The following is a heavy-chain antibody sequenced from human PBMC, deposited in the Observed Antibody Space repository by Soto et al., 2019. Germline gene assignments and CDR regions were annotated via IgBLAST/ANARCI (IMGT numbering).Heavy chain of an antibody. Sequence: VGSLRLSCAASGFTFSSYGMHWVRQAPGKGLEWVAVISYDGSNKYYADSVKGRFTTSRDNSKNTLYLQMNSLRAEDTAVYYCAKEVRYYYGSGRTDYYYYGMDVWGQGTTVTVSS. CDR3: AKEVRYYYGSGRTDYYYYGMDV. CDR1: GFTFSSYG. J-gene: IGHJ6*02. V-gene: IGHV3-30*18. D-gene: IGHD3-10*01. CDR2: ISYDGSNK.